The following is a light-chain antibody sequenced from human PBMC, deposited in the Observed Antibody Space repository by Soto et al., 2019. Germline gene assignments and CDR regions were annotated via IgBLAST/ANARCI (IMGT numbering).Light chain of an antibody. J-gene: IGKJ5*01. CDR3: QQARSFPVT. V-gene: IGKV1-39*01. Sequence: DIQMTQSPSSLSASVGDRVTITCQASQDISNYLNWYQQKPGKAPKILIFATSTLQSGVPSRFSGSGSGTDFTLTITSLQSEDFATYYCQQARSFPVTFGQGTRLEIK. CDR2: ATS. CDR1: QDISNY.